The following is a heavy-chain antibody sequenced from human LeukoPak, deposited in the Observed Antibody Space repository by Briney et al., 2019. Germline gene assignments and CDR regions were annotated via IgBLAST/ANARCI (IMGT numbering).Heavy chain of an antibody. CDR1: GGSISSYY. J-gene: IGHJ4*02. CDR2: IYYSGST. V-gene: IGHV4-59*01. CDR3: ARDADGYNYFDY. D-gene: IGHD5-12*01. Sequence: SETLSLTCTVSGGSISSYYWSRIRQPPGKGLEWIGYIYYSGSTNYNPSLKSRVTISVDTSKNQFSLKLSSVTAADTAVYYCARDADGYNYFDYWGQGTLVTVSS.